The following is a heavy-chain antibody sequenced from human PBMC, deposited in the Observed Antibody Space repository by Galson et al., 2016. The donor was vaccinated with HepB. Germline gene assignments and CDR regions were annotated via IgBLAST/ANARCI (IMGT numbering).Heavy chain of an antibody. V-gene: IGHV3-20*04. CDR2: LNWNGGST. D-gene: IGHD3-16*01. J-gene: IGHJ4*02. Sequence: SLRLSCAASGFTFDDYGMNWVRQAPGKGLEWVAGLNWNGGSTAYADSVKGRFTISRDNAKNSLYLQMNSLGAEDTAVYYCARGNYVWGNYPYTLGYWGQGTLVTVSS. CDR3: ARGNYVWGNYPYTLGY. CDR1: GFTFDDYG.